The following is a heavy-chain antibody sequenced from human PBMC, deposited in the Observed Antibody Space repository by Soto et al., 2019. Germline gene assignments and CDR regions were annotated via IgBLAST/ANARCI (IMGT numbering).Heavy chain of an antibody. D-gene: IGHD3-10*01. CDR1: GFSLSTSGVG. Sequence: QITLKESGPTLVKPTQTLTLTCTLSGFSLSTSGVGVGWIRQPPGKALEWLALIYWDDDKRYGPSLKSRRTITKDTSKNPVVLTMTNMHLADTATYYCALTDYYGRNWFDPWGQGTRVTGSS. CDR3: ALTDYYGRNWFDP. V-gene: IGHV2-5*05. J-gene: IGHJ5*02. CDR2: IYWDDDK.